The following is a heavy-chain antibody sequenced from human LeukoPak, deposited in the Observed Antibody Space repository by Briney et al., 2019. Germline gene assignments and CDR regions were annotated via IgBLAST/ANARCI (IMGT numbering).Heavy chain of an antibody. CDR1: GYTFTNYG. D-gene: IGHD6-13*01. J-gene: IGHJ3*02. Sequence: ASVKVSCKTSGYTFTNYGISWVRQAPGLGLEWMGWISAYNGNTNYAQKVQGRVTMTSDTSTSTAYMELRSLRFDDTAVYYCARDQSVRLLQTSSTYFKHVFAIWGQGSMVTVSS. CDR2: ISAYNGNT. V-gene: IGHV1-18*01. CDR3: ARDQSVRLLQTSSTYFKHVFAI.